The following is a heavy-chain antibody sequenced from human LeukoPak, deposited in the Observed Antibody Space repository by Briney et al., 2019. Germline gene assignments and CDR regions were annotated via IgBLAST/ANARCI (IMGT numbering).Heavy chain of an antibody. D-gene: IGHD2-21*02. CDR3: ARLAYCGGDCYWYFQH. CDR2: IYPGDSDT. V-gene: IGHV5-51*01. CDR1: GYSFTSYW. J-gene: IGHJ1*01. Sequence: GESLKTSCKGSGYSFTSYWIGWVRQMPGKGLEWMGIIYPGDSDTRYSPSFQGQVTISADKSISTAYLQWSSLKASDTAMYYCARLAYCGGDCYWYFQHWGQGTLVTVSS.